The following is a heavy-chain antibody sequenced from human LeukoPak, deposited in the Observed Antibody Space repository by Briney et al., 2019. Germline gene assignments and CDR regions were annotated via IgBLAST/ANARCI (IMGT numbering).Heavy chain of an antibody. V-gene: IGHV3-30*04. CDR2: ISYDGSNK. CDR3: ARGGSSWYRFDY. Sequence: PGGSLRLSCAASGFTFSSYAMHWVRQAPGKGVEGVAVISYDGSNKYYADSVKGRFTISRDNSKNTLYLQMNSLRSEDTAVYYCARGGSSWYRFDYWGQGTLVTVSS. CDR1: GFTFSSYA. D-gene: IGHD6-13*01. J-gene: IGHJ4*02.